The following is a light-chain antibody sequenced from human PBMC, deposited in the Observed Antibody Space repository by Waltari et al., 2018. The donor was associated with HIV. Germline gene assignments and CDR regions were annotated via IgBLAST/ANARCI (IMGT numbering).Light chain of an antibody. CDR1: SSNNRAGHD. CDR3: QSYDSSLSAPVV. J-gene: IGLJ2*01. CDR2: GNS. Sequence: QSVLTQPPSVSGAPGQRVTISCTGSSSNNRAGHDVQRAQHRPVTAPKLPIYGNSNRPSGVPYRFSGSKSGTSASLAITGLQAEDEADYYCQSYDSSLSAPVVFGGGTKLTVL. V-gene: IGLV1-40*01.